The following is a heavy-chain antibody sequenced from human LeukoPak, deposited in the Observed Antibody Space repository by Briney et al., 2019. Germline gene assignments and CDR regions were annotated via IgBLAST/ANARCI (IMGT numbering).Heavy chain of an antibody. CDR1: GFTFSSYA. Sequence: PGGSLRLSCAASGFTFSSYAMHWVRQAPGKGLEWVAVISYDGSNKYYADSVKGRFTISRDNAKNSLYLQMNSLRAEDTAVYYCARTYVGARTGLGYWGQGTLVTVSS. J-gene: IGHJ4*02. CDR3: ARTYVGARTGLGY. D-gene: IGHD1-26*01. V-gene: IGHV3-30*04. CDR2: ISYDGSNK.